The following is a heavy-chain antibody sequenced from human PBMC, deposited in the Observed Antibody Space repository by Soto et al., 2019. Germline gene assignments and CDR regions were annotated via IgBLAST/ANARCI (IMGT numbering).Heavy chain of an antibody. CDR2: MYYSGST. CDR1: GGSISTYY. CDR3: ARDLGYCSNGVCYHGGYFDH. V-gene: IGHV4-59*01. J-gene: IGHJ4*02. Sequence: SETLSLTCTVSGGSISTYYWSWIRQPPGKGLEWIGYMYYSGSTNYTPSLKSRVTISVDTSKNQFSLKLSSVTAADTAVYYCARDLGYCSNGVCYHGGYFDHWGQGTLVTVS. D-gene: IGHD2-8*01.